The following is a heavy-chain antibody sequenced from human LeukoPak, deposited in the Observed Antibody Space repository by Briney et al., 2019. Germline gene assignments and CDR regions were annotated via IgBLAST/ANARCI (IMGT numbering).Heavy chain of an antibody. CDR3: ARGETEWPVLY. D-gene: IGHD6-19*01. CDR1: GGSFSGYY. Sequence: PSETLSLTCAVYGGSFSGYYWSWIRQPPGKGLEWIGEINHSGSTNYNPSLKSRVTISVDTSKNQFSLKLSSVTAADTAVYYCARGETEWPVLYWGQGTLVIVSS. V-gene: IGHV4-34*01. CDR2: INHSGST. J-gene: IGHJ4*02.